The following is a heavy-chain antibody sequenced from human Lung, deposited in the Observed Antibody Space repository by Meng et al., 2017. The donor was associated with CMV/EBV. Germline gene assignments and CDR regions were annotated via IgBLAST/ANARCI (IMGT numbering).Heavy chain of an antibody. CDR1: GGSFSGYY. CDR3: ARKDYYDISGHAFDI. CDR2: INQSGST. Sequence: SETLSLTCAVYGGSFSGYYWSWIRQPPGKGLEWMAEINQSGSTNRNPTLKSRVTISVDTSKNPFSLNLTSVTAADTAVYYCARKDYYDISGHAFDIWGQGXMVTVSS. J-gene: IGHJ3*02. V-gene: IGHV4-34*01. D-gene: IGHD3-22*01.